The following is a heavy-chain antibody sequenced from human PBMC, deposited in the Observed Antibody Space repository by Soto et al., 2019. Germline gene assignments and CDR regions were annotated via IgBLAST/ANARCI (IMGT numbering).Heavy chain of an antibody. J-gene: IGHJ4*02. CDR1: GGSFSGYY. Sequence: SETLSLTCAVYGGSFSGYYWSWIRQPPGKGLEWIGEINHSGSTNYNPSLKSRVTISVDTSKNQFSLKLSSVTAADTAVYYCARGEYSGSSYWGQGTLVTVSS. D-gene: IGHD1-26*01. CDR2: INHSGST. CDR3: ARGEYSGSSY. V-gene: IGHV4-34*01.